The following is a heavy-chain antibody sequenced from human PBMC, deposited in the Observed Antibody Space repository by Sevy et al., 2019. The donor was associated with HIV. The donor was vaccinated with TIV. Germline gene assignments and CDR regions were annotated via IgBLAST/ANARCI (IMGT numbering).Heavy chain of an antibody. CDR3: GWVTLASGLTGH. Sequence: GGSLRLSCGVSGITFRDAWMSWVRQAPGKGLKWIGRIKSKGSGGTIDYAAPVKGRFIISRDDSKNMMYLQMNRLNIDDTAVYYCGWVTLASGLTGHWGQRTLVTVSS. J-gene: IGHJ4*02. CDR1: GITFRDAW. CDR2: IKSKGSGGTI. D-gene: IGHD3-9*01. V-gene: IGHV3-15*01.